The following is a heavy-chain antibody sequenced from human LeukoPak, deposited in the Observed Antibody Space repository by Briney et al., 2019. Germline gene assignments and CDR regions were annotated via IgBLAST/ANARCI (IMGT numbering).Heavy chain of an antibody. J-gene: IGHJ4*02. V-gene: IGHV5-51*01. D-gene: IGHD3-16*02. Sequence: GESLKTSCKGSGYTFTSYWIAWVRQMPGKGLEWMGIIYPGDSDTRYSPSFQGQVTISADKSISTAYLQWSSLKASDTAMYYCARHGASYYFEYWGQGTLVTVSS. CDR2: IYPGDSDT. CDR3: ARHGASYYFEY. CDR1: GYTFTSYW.